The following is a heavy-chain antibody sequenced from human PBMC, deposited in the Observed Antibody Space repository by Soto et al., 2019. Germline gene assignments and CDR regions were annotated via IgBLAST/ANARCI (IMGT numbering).Heavy chain of an antibody. J-gene: IGHJ6*02. Sequence: SVKVSCKVFGGTFISYSFSWVRQAPGQGPEWMGGIIPIFGTPNYAQNFQGRVTITADGSTSTAHMELSSLRSGDTAVCYCAGGVWRGYSEYYYGMDVWGQGTTVTVSS. CDR3: AGGVWRGYSEYYYGMDV. CDR1: GGTFISYS. D-gene: IGHD3-3*01. CDR2: IIPIFGTP. V-gene: IGHV1-69*13.